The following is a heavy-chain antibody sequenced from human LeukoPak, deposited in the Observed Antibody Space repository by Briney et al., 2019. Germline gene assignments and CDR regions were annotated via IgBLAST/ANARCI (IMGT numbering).Heavy chain of an antibody. CDR2: ISYDGSKE. CDR1: GFTFSSYA. Sequence: PGGSLRLSCAASGFTFSSYAMHWVRQAPGKGLEWVSFISYDGSKEDYADSVRGRFTISRDNSKNTLYLQMNSLRAEDTSVYYCLYYYDTRGYIPEYWGQGTLVTVSS. J-gene: IGHJ4*02. CDR3: LYYYDTRGYIPEY. V-gene: IGHV3-30*04. D-gene: IGHD3-22*01.